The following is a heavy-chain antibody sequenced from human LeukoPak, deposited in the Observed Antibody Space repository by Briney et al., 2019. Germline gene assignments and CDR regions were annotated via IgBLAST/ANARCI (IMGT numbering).Heavy chain of an antibody. CDR3: ARELSVADLVVVPAAYYYYYMDV. J-gene: IGHJ6*03. CDR2: ISSSSSTI. V-gene: IGHV3-48*01. Sequence: GGSLRLSCAASGFTFSSYSMNWVRQAPGKGLEWVSYISSSSSTIYYADSVKGRFTISRDNAKNSLYLQMNSLRAEDTAVYYCARELSVADLVVVPAAYYYYYMDVWGKGTTVTVSS. CDR1: GFTFSSYS. D-gene: IGHD2-2*01.